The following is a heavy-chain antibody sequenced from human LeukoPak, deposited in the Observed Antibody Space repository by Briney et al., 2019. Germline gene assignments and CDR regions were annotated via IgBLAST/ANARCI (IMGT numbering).Heavy chain of an antibody. J-gene: IGHJ3*02. D-gene: IGHD5-24*01. CDR2: IDPSDSYT. CDR3: ARHRGGGWPQSGLSAFDI. CDR1: GYSFTSYW. Sequence: GESLKISCKGSGYSFTSYWISWVRQMPGKGLEWMGRIDPSDSYTNYSPSFQGHVTISADKSISTAYLQWSSLKASDTAMYYCARHRGGGWPQSGLSAFDIWGQGTMVTVSS. V-gene: IGHV5-10-1*01.